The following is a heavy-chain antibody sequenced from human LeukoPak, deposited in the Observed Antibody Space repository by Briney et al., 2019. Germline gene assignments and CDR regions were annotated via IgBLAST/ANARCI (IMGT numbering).Heavy chain of an antibody. CDR2: ISYDGSDK. J-gene: IGHJ4*02. CDR3: ARDYYDCSGYGQHCDY. V-gene: IGHV3-30*01. CDR1: GFTFSSYA. D-gene: IGHD3-22*01. Sequence: GGSLRLSCAATGFTFSSYAMHWVRQAPGKGLEWVAVISYDGSDKYYADSVKGRFTISRDNSKNTLYLQMNSLRAEDMAVYYCARDYYDCSGYGQHCDYWGQGTLVTVSS.